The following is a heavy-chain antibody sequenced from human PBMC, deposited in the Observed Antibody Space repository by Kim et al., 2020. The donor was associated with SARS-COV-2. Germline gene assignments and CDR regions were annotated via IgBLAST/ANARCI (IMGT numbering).Heavy chain of an antibody. D-gene: IGHD4-17*01. Sequence: ASVKVSCKASGYTFTSYNVHWVRQAPGQGLEWMGILHPNSGGLGYTQKFQGRVTLTRDTSTSTVYMELSSLRSEDTAMYYCPREGGHYGDSEYWGQGTLV. CDR3: PREGGHYGDSEY. V-gene: IGHV1-46*01. CDR2: LHPNSGGL. CDR1: GYTFTSYN. J-gene: IGHJ4*02.